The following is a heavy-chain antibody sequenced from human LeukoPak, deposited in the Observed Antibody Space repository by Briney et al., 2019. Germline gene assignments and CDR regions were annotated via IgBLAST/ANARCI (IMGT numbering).Heavy chain of an antibody. D-gene: IGHD3-10*01. CDR1: GGSFSGYY. CDR3: ARGPDYYGSGIRYFDY. CDR2: INHSGST. Sequence: SETLSLTCAVYGGSFSGYYWSWIRQPPGKGLEWIGEINHSGSTNYNPSLKSRVTKSVDTSKNQFSLKLSSVTAADTAVYYCARGPDYYGSGIRYFDYWGQGTLVTVSS. V-gene: IGHV4-34*01. J-gene: IGHJ4*02.